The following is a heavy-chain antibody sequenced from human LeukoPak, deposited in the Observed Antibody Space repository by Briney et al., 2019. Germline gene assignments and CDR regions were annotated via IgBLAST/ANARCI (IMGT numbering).Heavy chain of an antibody. D-gene: IGHD1-26*01. J-gene: IGHJ4*02. CDR2: INHSGST. V-gene: IGHV4-34*01. Sequence: PSETLSLTCAVYGGSFSGYYWSWIRQPPGKGLEWIGEINHSGSTNYNPSLKSRVTISVDTSKNQFSLKLSSVTAADTAVYYCARRGVVGATSYRYWGQGTLVTVSS. CDR1: GGSFSGYY. CDR3: ARRGVVGATSYRY.